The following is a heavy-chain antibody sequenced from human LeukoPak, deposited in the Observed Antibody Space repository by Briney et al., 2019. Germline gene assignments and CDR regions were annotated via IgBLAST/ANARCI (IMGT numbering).Heavy chain of an antibody. V-gene: IGHV3-74*01. CDR2: INSDGSST. Sequence: PGGSLRLSCAASGFTFSSYWMHWVRQAPGKGLVWVSRINSDGSSTSYADSVKGRFTISRDNAKNTLYPQMNSLRAEDTAVYYCARGGERWLQYTSIAEYFQHWGQGTLVTVSS. CDR1: GFTFSSYW. J-gene: IGHJ1*01. CDR3: ARGGERWLQYTSIAEYFQH. D-gene: IGHD5-24*01.